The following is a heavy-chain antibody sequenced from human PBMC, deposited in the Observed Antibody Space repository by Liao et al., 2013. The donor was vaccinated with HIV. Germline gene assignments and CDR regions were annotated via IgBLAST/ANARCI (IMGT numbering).Heavy chain of an antibody. CDR2: IYTSGST. Sequence: QLQLQESGPGLVKPSETLSLTCTISGGSVSSSGYYLSWIRQPAGKGLEWIGRIYTSGSTNYNPSLKSRVTTISRHVQEHFSSKLSSVTAADTAVYYCARDPAAYDFGSGYYTSYWYFDLWGRGTLVTVSS. J-gene: IGHJ2*01. CDR3: ARDPAAYDFGSGYYTSYWYFDL. D-gene: IGHD3-3*01. CDR1: GGSVSSSGYY. V-gene: IGHV4-61*02.